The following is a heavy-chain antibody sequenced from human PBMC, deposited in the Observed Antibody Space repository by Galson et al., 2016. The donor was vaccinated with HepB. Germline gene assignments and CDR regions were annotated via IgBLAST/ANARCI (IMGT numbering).Heavy chain of an antibody. CDR1: GDRVSSNTAA. CDR3: ARVSCIGTNCYPPPSKGTFDI. J-gene: IGHJ3*02. CDR2: TYYRSRWYN. D-gene: IGHD2-2*01. V-gene: IGHV6-1*01. Sequence: CAISGDRVSSNTAAWSWIRQSPSRGLEWLGRTYYRSRWYNDYAVSVKSRVTINPDTSKNQFSLQLRPVTPDDTAIYYCARVSCIGTNCYPPPSKGTFDIWGQGTVVTVSS.